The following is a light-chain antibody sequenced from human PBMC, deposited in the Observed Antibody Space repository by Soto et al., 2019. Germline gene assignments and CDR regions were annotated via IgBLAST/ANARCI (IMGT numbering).Light chain of an antibody. Sequence: IPITQSSFSPSASIGDRVTVTCPASQHINKYLNWYQLKPGKAPKLLIHGVSSIQSGVPSRFSGSGSGTTFALTISSLQPEDCATYYCQQTHSPPLTFGQGTKVEIK. J-gene: IGKJ1*01. CDR3: QQTHSPPLT. CDR2: GVS. CDR1: QHINKY. V-gene: IGKV1-39*01.